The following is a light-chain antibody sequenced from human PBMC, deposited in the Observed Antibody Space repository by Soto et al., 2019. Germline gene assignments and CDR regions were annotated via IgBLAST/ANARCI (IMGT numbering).Light chain of an antibody. CDR1: QSVSSN. J-gene: IGKJ2*01. Sequence: EIVMTQSPATLSVSPGERATLSCRASQSVSSNLAWYQQKPGQAPRLLIYGASTRATGIPARFSGSGSGTAFTLTISSLQSEDFAVYYCQQYTNWPAYTFGQGTKLEIK. V-gene: IGKV3-15*01. CDR2: GAS. CDR3: QQYTNWPAYT.